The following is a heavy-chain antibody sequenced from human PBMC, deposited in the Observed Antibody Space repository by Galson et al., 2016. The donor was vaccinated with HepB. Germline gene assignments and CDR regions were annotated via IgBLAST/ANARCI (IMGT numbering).Heavy chain of an antibody. V-gene: IGHV4-30-2*03. CDR3: AGPVFGLLLYGFDP. J-gene: IGHJ5*02. CDR2: IYHSGSA. Sequence: TLSLTCAVSGGSISSGDYSWSWIRQPPGKGLEWIGYIYHSGSAYYNPSLKSRDTISVDTSKNQFSLKLSSVTAADTAVYYCAGPVFGLLLYGFDPWGQGTLVTVSS. CDR1: GGSISSGDYS. D-gene: IGHD2-15*01.